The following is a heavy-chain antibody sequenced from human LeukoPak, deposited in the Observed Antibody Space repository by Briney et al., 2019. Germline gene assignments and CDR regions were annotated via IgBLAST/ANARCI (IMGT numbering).Heavy chain of an antibody. CDR1: GYTFTGYY. CDR2: INPNSGGT. J-gene: IGHJ4*02. V-gene: IGHV1-2*06. Sequence: GASVKVSCKASGYTFTGYYMHWVRQAPGQGLEWMGRINPNSGGTNYAQKFQGRVTMTRDTSISTAYMELSGLRSDDTAVYYCASTQAPGYDFWSGYLDYWGEGTLVTVS. D-gene: IGHD3-3*01. CDR3: ASTQAPGYDFWSGYLDY.